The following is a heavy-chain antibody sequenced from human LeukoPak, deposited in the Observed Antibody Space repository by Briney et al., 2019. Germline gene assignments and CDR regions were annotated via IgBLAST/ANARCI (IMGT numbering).Heavy chain of an antibody. CDR3: ARDLRSSSGFDY. V-gene: IGHV3-74*01. D-gene: IGHD6-6*01. CDR1: GFTLSSNW. Sequence: GGSLRLSCAVSGFTLSSNWMHWVRQAPGKGLVWVSRINTDGSSTSYADSVKGRFTISRDNAKNTLYLQMNSLRAEDTAVYYCARDLRSSSGFDYWGQGTLVTVSS. J-gene: IGHJ4*02. CDR2: INTDGSST.